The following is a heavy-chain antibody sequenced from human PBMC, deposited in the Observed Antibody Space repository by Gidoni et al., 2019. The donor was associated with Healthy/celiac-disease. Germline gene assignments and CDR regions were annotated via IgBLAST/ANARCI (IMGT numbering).Heavy chain of an antibody. CDR2: IYYSGST. J-gene: IGHJ5*02. D-gene: IGHD6-13*01. CDR1: GGSIRSGGYY. CDR3: ARGGIAAAGTSGANWFDP. V-gene: IGHV4-31*03. Sequence: QVQLQESGPGLVKPSQTLSLTCTVSGGSIRSGGYYWSWIRQHPGKGLEWIGYIYYSGSTYYNPSLKSRVTISVDTSKNQFSLKLSSVTAADTAVYYCARGGIAAAGTSGANWFDPWGQGTLVTVSS.